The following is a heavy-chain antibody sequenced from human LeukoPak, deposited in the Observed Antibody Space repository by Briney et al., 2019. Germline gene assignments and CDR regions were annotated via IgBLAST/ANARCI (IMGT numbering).Heavy chain of an antibody. CDR1: GGSISSSSYY. CDR2: IYYSGST. V-gene: IGHV4-39*07. D-gene: IGHD3-22*01. Sequence: PSQTLSLTCAVSGGSISSSSYYWGWIRQPPGKGLEWIGSIYYSGSTYYNPSLKSRVTISVDTSKNQFSLKLSSVTAADTAVYYCASGAYYYDSSGKPRIDAFDIWGQGTMVTVSS. J-gene: IGHJ3*02. CDR3: ASGAYYYDSSGKPRIDAFDI.